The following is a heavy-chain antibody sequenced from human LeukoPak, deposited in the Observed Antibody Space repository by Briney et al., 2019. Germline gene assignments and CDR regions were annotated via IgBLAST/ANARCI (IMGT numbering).Heavy chain of an antibody. CDR1: AFTFRSYA. V-gene: IGHV3-30*04. Sequence: PGGSLRLSCAASAFTFRSYAMHWVRQAPGKGLEGVAVISYDGKRENYADSVKGRFTISRDNSNNTLHLQMNSLRAEDTAVYYCARDSTMVRGGTYWYFDLWGRGTLVTVSS. D-gene: IGHD3-10*01. J-gene: IGHJ2*01. CDR3: ARDSTMVRGGTYWYFDL. CDR2: ISYDGKRE.